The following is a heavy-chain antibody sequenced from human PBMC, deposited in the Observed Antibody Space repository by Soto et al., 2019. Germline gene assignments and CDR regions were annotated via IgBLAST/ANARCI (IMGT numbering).Heavy chain of an antibody. J-gene: IGHJ4*02. CDR2: INHSGST. D-gene: IGHD3-10*01. CDR1: GGSFSGYY. Sequence: SETLSLTCAVYGGSFSGYYWSWIRQPPGKGLEWIGEINHSGSTNYNPSLKSRVTISVDTSKNQFSLKLSSVTAADTAVYFCARAYFGNIDYWGQGTLVTVSS. CDR3: ARAYFGNIDY. V-gene: IGHV4-34*01.